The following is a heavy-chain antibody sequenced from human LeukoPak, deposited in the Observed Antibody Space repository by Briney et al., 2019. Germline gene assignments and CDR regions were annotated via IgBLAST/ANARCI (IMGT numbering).Heavy chain of an antibody. CDR3: ARGGQYDFWSGYYIPAFDI. CDR2: INHSGST. V-gene: IGHV4-34*01. J-gene: IGHJ3*02. Sequence: PSETLSLTCAVYGGSFSGYYWSWIRQPRGKGLEWIGGINHSGSTNYNPSLKSRVTISVDTSKNQFSLKLSSVTAADTAVYYCARGGQYDFWSGYYIPAFDIWGQGTMVTVSS. CDR1: GGSFSGYY. D-gene: IGHD3-3*01.